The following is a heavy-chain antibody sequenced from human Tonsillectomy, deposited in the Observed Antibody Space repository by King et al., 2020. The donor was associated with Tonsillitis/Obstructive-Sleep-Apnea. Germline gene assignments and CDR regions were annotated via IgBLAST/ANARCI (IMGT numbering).Heavy chain of an antibody. D-gene: IGHD2/OR15-2a*01. CDR3: ARVPNTRGGGYYYGMDV. CDR2: IYYSGST. J-gene: IGHJ6*02. CDR1: GGSISSYY. V-gene: IGHV4-59*01. Sequence: VQLQESGPGLVKPSETLSLTCTVSGGSISSYYWSWIRQPPGKGLEWIGYIYYSGSTNYNPSLKSRVTISVDTSKNQFSLKLSSVTAADTAVYYCARVPNTRGGGYYYGMDVWGQGTTVTVSS.